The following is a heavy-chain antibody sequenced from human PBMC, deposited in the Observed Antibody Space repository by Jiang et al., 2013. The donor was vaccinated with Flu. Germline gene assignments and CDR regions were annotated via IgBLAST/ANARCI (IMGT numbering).Heavy chain of an antibody. V-gene: IGHV4-38-2*02. CDR3: ATTTGN. D-gene: IGHD3-10*01. CDR2: ISHTGTT. J-gene: IGHJ4*02. Sequence: LLKPSETLSLICTVSGYSISSGYYWGWVRQPPGKGLEWIGGISHTGTTYYNPSLQTRLTISLDTSKNQFSLMLTSVTAADTAVYYCATTTGNWGQGTLVTVSS. CDR1: GYSISSGYY.